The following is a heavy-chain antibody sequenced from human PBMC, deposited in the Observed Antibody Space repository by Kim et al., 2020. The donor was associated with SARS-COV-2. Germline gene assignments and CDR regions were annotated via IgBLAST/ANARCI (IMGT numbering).Heavy chain of an antibody. J-gene: IGHJ4*02. CDR2: ISSSGSTI. CDR1: GFTLSDYY. D-gene: IGHD2-21*02. Sequence: GGSLRLSCAASGFTLSDYYMSWIRQAPGKGLEWVSYISSSGSTIYYADSVQGRFTISRDNAKNSLYLQMNSLRAEDTAVYYCARDYSPPDCGGDCPLDYWGQGTLVTVSS. V-gene: IGHV3-11*01. CDR3: ARDYSPPDCGGDCPLDY.